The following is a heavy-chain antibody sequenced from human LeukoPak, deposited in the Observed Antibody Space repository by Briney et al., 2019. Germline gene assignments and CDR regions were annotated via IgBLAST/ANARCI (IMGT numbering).Heavy chain of an antibody. Sequence: ASVKVSCKASGYILSSYNMHWVRQAPGQGLEWLGIINPSGGDTKYAQKFQGRVTMTRDMSTSTVYMELSSLRSEDTAVYYCATSGDWPWGQGTLVTVSS. J-gene: IGHJ4*02. CDR3: ATSGDWP. D-gene: IGHD3-9*01. V-gene: IGHV1-46*01. CDR2: INPSGGDT. CDR1: GYILSSYN.